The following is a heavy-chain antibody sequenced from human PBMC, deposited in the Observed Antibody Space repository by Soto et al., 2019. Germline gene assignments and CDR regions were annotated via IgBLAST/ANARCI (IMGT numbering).Heavy chain of an antibody. CDR3: ARGALGYSQAGVYNWFDP. CDR1: GGSVRSDNYY. CDR2: IAYSGST. V-gene: IGHV4-61*01. D-gene: IGHD2-15*01. Sequence: QVQLQESGPGLVKPSETLSLTCTVSGGSVRSDNYYWIWIRQPPGKGLEYIGYIAYSGSTNYNPSLKSRVTISVDTSKNQFSLKVASMTAADTAVYYCARGALGYSQAGVYNWFDPWGQGTLVTVSS. J-gene: IGHJ5*02.